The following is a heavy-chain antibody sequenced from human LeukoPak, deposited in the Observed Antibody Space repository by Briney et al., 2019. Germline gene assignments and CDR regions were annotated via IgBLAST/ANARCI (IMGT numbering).Heavy chain of an antibody. V-gene: IGHV3-7*05. CDR3: TRDWATGDY. CDR2: IKQDGSEK. J-gene: IGHJ4*02. Sequence: PGGSLRLSCAASGFSFSSFWMTWVRQATGKGLEWVANIKQDGSEKYYMDSVKGRFTISRDNAKNSLYLQMNSLRAEDTAVYYCTRDWATGDYWGQGTLVTVSS. CDR1: GFSFSSFW. D-gene: IGHD5-12*01.